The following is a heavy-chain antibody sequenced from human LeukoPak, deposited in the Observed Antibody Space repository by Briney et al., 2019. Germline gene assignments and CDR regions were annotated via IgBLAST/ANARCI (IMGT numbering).Heavy chain of an antibody. CDR3: VRAMEQQLIDY. V-gene: IGHV4-59*01. J-gene: IGHJ4*02. CDR2: IYYSGST. Sequence: SETLSLTCTVSGGSISSYYWSWIRQPPGKGLEWIGYIYYSGSTNYNPSLKSRVTISVDTSKNQFSLKLSSVTAADTAVYYCVRAMEQQLIDYWGQGTLVTVSS. D-gene: IGHD6-13*01. CDR1: GGSISSYY.